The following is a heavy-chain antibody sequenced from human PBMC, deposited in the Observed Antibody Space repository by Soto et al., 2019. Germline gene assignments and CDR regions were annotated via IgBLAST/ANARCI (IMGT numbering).Heavy chain of an antibody. Sequence: PGGSLRLSCAASGFTFSSYDMHWVRQATGKGLEWVSAIGTAGDTYYPGSVKGRFTISRENAKNSLYLQMNSLRAGDTAVYYCARVRGCSGGSCYRNYYYYGMDVSGQGTTLTVYS. CDR1: GFTFSSYD. J-gene: IGHJ6*02. CDR3: ARVRGCSGGSCYRNYYYYGMDV. CDR2: IGTAGDT. V-gene: IGHV3-13*01. D-gene: IGHD2-15*01.